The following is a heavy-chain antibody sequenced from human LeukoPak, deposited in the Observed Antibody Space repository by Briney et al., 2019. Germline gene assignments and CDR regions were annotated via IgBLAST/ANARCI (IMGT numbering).Heavy chain of an antibody. Sequence: GASVKVSCKASGGSFSSYAISWVRQAPGQGLEWVGAIVPIFGAANYPQKFQGRVTISADESTSTAYMELSGLTSEDTAVYFCASWDYGDYDYWGQGTLVSVSS. CDR2: IVPIFGAA. D-gene: IGHD4-17*01. CDR3: ASWDYGDYDY. J-gene: IGHJ4*02. V-gene: IGHV1-69*13. CDR1: GGSFSSYA.